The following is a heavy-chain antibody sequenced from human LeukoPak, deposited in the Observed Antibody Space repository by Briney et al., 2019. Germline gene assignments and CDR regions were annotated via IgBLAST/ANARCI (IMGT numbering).Heavy chain of an antibody. CDR1: GYTFTGYY. Sequence: GASVKVSCKASGYTFTGYYMHWVRQAPGQGLEWMGWINPNSGGTNYAQKFQGRVTMTRDTSISTAYMELSRLRSDDTAVYYCAREWGEGRYQPYGMDVWGQGTTVTVSS. D-gene: IGHD2-2*01. CDR3: AREWGEGRYQPYGMDV. J-gene: IGHJ6*02. CDR2: INPNSGGT. V-gene: IGHV1-2*02.